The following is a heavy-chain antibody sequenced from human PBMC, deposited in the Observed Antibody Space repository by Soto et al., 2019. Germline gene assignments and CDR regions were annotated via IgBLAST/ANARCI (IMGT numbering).Heavy chain of an antibody. D-gene: IGHD6-19*01. CDR3: ARAGYSSGWYPLNWFDP. CDR1: GGSISSYY. CDR2: IYYSGST. V-gene: IGHV4-59*01. J-gene: IGHJ5*02. Sequence: SETLSLTCTVSGGSISSYYWSWIRQPPGKGLEWIGYIYYSGSTNYNPSLKSRVTISVDTSKNQFSLKLSSVTAADTAVYYCARAGYSSGWYPLNWFDPWGQGTLVTVSS.